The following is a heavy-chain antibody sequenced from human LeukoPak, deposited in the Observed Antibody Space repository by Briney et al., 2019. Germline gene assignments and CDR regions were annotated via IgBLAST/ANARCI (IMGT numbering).Heavy chain of an antibody. J-gene: IGHJ2*01. V-gene: IGHV3-15*01. CDR3: STDFMVETGKFWYFDL. D-gene: IGHD2-21*02. CDR2: KSNSDGGTA. Sequence: KSNSDGGTADFAAPVRGRFTISRDDSKDTLYLQMNSLKTDDTGVYYCSTDFMVETGKFWYFDLWGRGPLVTVSS.